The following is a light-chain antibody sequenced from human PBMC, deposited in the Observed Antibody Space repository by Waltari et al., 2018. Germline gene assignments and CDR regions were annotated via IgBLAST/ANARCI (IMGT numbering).Light chain of an antibody. CDR1: QSVSSNF. CDR2: GAS. CDR3: QQYRRSPLT. V-gene: IGKV3-20*01. Sequence: EIVLTQSPGTLSLSPGDRATLSCRASQSVSSNFLAWYQQKPGQAPRLLIYGASSRATGIPDKFSGSGSGTDFTLTINRLEPEDFAVYYCQQYRRSPLTFGGGTKVEIK. J-gene: IGKJ4*01.